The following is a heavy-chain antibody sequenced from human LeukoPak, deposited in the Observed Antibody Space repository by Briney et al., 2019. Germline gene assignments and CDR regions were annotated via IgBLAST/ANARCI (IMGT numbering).Heavy chain of an antibody. J-gene: IGHJ3*02. CDR3: AKAAYYYDSSGYGYGFLGAFDI. V-gene: IGHV3-23*01. CDR2: ISGSGGST. Sequence: PGGSLRLSCAASGFTFSSYAMSWVRQAPGKGLEWVSAISGSGGSTYYADSVKGRFTISRDNSKDTLYLQMNSLRAEGTAVYYCAKAAYYYDSSGYGYGFLGAFDIWGQGKMVTVSS. CDR1: GFTFSSYA. D-gene: IGHD3-22*01.